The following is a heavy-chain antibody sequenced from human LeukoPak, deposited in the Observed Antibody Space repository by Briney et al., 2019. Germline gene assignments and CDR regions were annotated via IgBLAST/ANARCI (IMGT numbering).Heavy chain of an antibody. CDR3: ARATVGGGWFDP. CDR2: INHSGST. D-gene: IGHD2-15*01. Sequence: PSETLSLTCAVYGGSFGGYYWSWIRQPPGKGLEWIGEINHSGSTNYNPSLKSRVTISVDTSKNQFSLKLSSVTAADTAVYYCARATVGGGWFDPWGQGTLVTVSS. J-gene: IGHJ5*02. V-gene: IGHV4-34*01. CDR1: GGSFGGYY.